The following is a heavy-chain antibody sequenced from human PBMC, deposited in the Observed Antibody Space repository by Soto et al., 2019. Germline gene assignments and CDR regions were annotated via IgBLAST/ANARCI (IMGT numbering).Heavy chain of an antibody. Sequence: PSQTLSLTCAISGDSVSSNSAAWNWIRQSPSRSLEWLGRTYYRSKWYNDYAVSVKSRITINPDTSKNQFSLQLNSVTPEDTAVYYCARDKEYYDSSGYSETPYYYYYGMDVWGQGTTVTVSS. CDR3: ARDKEYYDSSGYSETPYYYYYGMDV. J-gene: IGHJ6*02. V-gene: IGHV6-1*01. D-gene: IGHD3-22*01. CDR2: TYYRSKWYN. CDR1: GDSVSSNSAA.